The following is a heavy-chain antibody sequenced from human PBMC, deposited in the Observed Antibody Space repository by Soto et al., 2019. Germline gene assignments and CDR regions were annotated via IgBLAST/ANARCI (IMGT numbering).Heavy chain of an antibody. J-gene: IGHJ6*02. CDR2: IIPMFGIG. D-gene: IGHD1-26*01. Sequence: QVQLVQSGAEVKMPGSSVRVSCKASGGSFSKYGISWVRQAPGQGLEWMGGIIPMFGIGNYAEKFLGRVTITADESTSTSHMELSSLRSSDTAVYFCARGYRENYFYVMDVWGQGSTVTVSS. CDR3: ARGYRENYFYVMDV. CDR1: GGSFSKYG. V-gene: IGHV1-69*01.